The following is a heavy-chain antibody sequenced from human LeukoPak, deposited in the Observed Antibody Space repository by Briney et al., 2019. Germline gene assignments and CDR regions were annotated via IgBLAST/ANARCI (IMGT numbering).Heavy chain of an antibody. CDR3: TRIFYYGTRGYYPDF. J-gene: IGHJ4*02. V-gene: IGHV3-72*01. D-gene: IGHD3-22*01. CDR1: GFTFSDHH. Sequence: PGGPLRLSCAASGFTFSDHHMDWVRQAPGKGLEWIGRSKNKDYAYSTVYAASVKGRFTFSRDDPKNSLYLQMNSLTTEDTAVYYCTRIFYYGTRGYYPDFWGQGTLVTVSS. CDR2: SKNKDYAYST.